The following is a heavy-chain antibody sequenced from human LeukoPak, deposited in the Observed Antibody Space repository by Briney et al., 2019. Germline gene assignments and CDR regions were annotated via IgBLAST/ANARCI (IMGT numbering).Heavy chain of an antibody. D-gene: IGHD5-18*01. Sequence: GESLRLSCAASGFTFSSYSMNWVRQAPGKGLEWVSSISSSSSYIYYADSVKGRFTISRDNAKNSLYLQMNSLRAEDTAVYYCARGDTAMARRAHWFDPWGQGTLVTVSS. CDR1: GFTFSSYS. CDR2: ISSSSSYI. J-gene: IGHJ5*02. CDR3: ARGDTAMARRAHWFDP. V-gene: IGHV3-21*01.